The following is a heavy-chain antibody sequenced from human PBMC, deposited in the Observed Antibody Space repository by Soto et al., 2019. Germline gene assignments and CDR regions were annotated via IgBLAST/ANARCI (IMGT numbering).Heavy chain of an antibody. D-gene: IGHD2-8*01. J-gene: IGHJ4*01. V-gene: IGHV1-69*01. CDR1: GGSFSTYA. CDR2: IIPSFGTP. CDR3: ARDALGVDY. Sequence: QVQLEQSGAAVKKPGSSVKVSCKSSGGSFSTYAIGWVRQALEQGLEWMGQIIPSFGTPNYAQKFQGRVTITAGESTNTAYMELRCLRFEDTAIYYCARDALGVDYWGHGTHLTVSS.